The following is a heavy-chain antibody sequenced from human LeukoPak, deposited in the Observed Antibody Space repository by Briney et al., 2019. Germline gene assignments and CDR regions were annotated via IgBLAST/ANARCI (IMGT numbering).Heavy chain of an antibody. Sequence: GRSLRLSCAASGFTFSSYAMHWVRQAPGKGLEWVAVITYDGSNKYYADSVKGRFTISRDNSKNTLYLQMNSLRAEDTAVYYCAREYYDFWSAPSPLGAFDIWGQGTMVTVSS. V-gene: IGHV3-30-3*01. J-gene: IGHJ3*02. CDR1: GFTFSSYA. CDR2: ITYDGSNK. D-gene: IGHD3-3*01. CDR3: AREYYDFWSAPSPLGAFDI.